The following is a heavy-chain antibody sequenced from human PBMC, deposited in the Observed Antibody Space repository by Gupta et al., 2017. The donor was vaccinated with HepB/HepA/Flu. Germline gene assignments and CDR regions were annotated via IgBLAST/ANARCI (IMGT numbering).Heavy chain of an antibody. D-gene: IGHD5-18*01. CDR1: GYTFTSYD. CDR3: ARGEGLPEENVDTAMGPYYYYGMDV. J-gene: IGHJ6*02. V-gene: IGHV1-8*01. Sequence: QVQLVQSGAEVKKPGASVKVSCKASGYTFTSYDINWVRQATGQGLEWMGWMNPNSGNTGYAQKFQGRVTMTRNTSISTAYMELSSLRSEDTAVYYCARGEGLPEENVDTAMGPYYYYGMDVWGQGTTVTVSS. CDR2: MNPNSGNT.